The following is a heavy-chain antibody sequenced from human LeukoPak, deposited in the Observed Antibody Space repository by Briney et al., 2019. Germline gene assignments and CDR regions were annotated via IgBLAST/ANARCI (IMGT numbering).Heavy chain of an antibody. J-gene: IGHJ3*02. Sequence: SGTLSLTCNVSGGSISSSTYYWAWIRQQPPGKGLEWLGSIYYSGSTHYNPSLKSRVTISADTSKKQFFLKLSSVTAADTAVYYCASAPLFEAFDIWGQGTMVTVSS. CDR2: IYYSGST. CDR3: ASAPLFEAFDI. V-gene: IGHV4-39*01. CDR1: GGSISSSTYY.